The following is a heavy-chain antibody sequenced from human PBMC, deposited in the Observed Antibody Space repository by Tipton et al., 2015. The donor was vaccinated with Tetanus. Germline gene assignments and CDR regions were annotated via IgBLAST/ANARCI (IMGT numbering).Heavy chain of an antibody. CDR3: ASIRIYVWGSLMGGFVY. CDR2: IYYSGST. Sequence: TLSLTCTVSGGSISSSSYYWGWIRQPPGKGLEWIGSIYYSGSTYYNPSLKSRVTISVDTSKNQFSLKLSSVTAADTAVYYCASIRIYVWGSLMGGFVYWGQGTLVTVSS. V-gene: IGHV4-39*01. D-gene: IGHD3-16*01. J-gene: IGHJ4*02. CDR1: GGSISSSSYY.